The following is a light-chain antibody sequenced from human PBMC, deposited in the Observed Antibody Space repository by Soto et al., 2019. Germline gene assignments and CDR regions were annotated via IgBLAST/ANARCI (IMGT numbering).Light chain of an antibody. Sequence: EIVLTQSPATLSLSPGERATLSCRASQSVSSYLAWYQQKPGQAPRLLIYDASNRATGIPARFSGSGSGTDFTLTISSLEPEDFPVYYCQQRSNWPLTFGQRTKVEIK. V-gene: IGKV3-11*01. CDR1: QSVSSY. J-gene: IGKJ1*01. CDR2: DAS. CDR3: QQRSNWPLT.